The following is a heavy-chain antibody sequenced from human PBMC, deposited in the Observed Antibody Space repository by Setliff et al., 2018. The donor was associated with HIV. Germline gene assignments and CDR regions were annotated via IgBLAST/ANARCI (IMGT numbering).Heavy chain of an antibody. CDR1: GYTFTAYY. CDR3: ARVTVSGRGSHF. CDR2: INPNSGDT. V-gene: IGHV1-2*02. J-gene: IGHJ4*02. D-gene: IGHD4-4*01. Sequence: GASVKVSCKSSGYTFTAYYLHWVRQAPGQGLEWMGWINPNSGDTAYARKFQGRVTMTRVTSISTAYMELTRLTSDDTAVYYCARVTVSGRGSHFWGQGTLVTVSS.